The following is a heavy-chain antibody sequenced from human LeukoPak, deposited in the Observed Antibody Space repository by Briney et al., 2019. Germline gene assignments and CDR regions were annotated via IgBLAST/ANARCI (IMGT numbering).Heavy chain of an antibody. Sequence: PGGSLRLSCVASGFTFSNYAMSWVRQAPGKGLQWVSAISAGGDKIHYAGSVKGRFTISRDNSRNTLYVQMSSLKADDTAVYYCVKNVGGHEGAYWGQGTLVTVSS. CDR3: VKNVGGHEGAY. CDR1: GFTFSNYA. J-gene: IGHJ4*02. V-gene: IGHV3-23*01. D-gene: IGHD5-12*01. CDR2: ISAGGDKI.